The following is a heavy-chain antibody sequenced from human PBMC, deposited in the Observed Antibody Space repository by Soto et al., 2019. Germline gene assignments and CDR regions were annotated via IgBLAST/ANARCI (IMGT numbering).Heavy chain of an antibody. D-gene: IGHD2-15*01. J-gene: IGHJ3*02. Sequence: SVKVSCKASGCTFSSYAISWVRQAPGQVLEWMGGIIPIFGTANYAQKFQGRVTITADKSTSTAYMELSSLRSEDTAVYYCARGGRYCSGGSCHASAFDIWGQGTMVTVSS. CDR3: ARGGRYCSGGSCHASAFDI. V-gene: IGHV1-69*06. CDR1: GCTFSSYA. CDR2: IIPIFGTA.